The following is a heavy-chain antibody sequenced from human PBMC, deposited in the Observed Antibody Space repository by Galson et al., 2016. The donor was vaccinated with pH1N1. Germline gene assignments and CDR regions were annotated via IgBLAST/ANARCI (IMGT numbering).Heavy chain of an antibody. CDR2: INFKTGAT. V-gene: IGHV1-2*02. D-gene: IGHD3-3*01. J-gene: IGHJ6*01. Sequence: SVKVSCKASGHIFSDYYLHWVRQAPGHGLEWMGWINFKTGATKYTQKFVGRVSMTRDTSLNTVYMELTSLTSDDSAVYYCARGRDYDLYGMDVWGQGTTVTVSS. CDR1: GHIFSDYY. CDR3: ARGRDYDLYGMDV.